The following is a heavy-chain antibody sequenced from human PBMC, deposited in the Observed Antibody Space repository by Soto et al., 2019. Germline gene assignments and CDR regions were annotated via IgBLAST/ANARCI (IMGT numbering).Heavy chain of an antibody. CDR2: VTGNSALT. CDR1: GFTFSTYA. J-gene: IGHJ5*02. D-gene: IGHD2-2*01. V-gene: IGHV3-23*01. Sequence: EVQLLESGGGLVQPGGSLRLSCAASGFTFSTYAMTWVRQAPGKGLEWVSTVTGNSALTCYADAVQGRSTISRDNSKKSLFLQLRSLTADDTAVYYCAKHRDCSSVTCPTGNWFDGWGQGTLVTVSS. CDR3: AKHRDCSSVTCPTGNWFDG.